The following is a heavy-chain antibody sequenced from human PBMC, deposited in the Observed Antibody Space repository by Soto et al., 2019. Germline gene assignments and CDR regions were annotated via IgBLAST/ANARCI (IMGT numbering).Heavy chain of an antibody. Sequence: GGSLRLSCAASGFTLSDYYMIWIRQAPGKGLEWAAYISSSGRSINYADSVKGRFTISRDNSKNTLDLQLNSLRAEDTAVYFCAKDRVSEHTNGWPQGHWGQGALVTVSS. J-gene: IGHJ4*02. CDR2: ISSSGRSI. CDR1: GFTLSDYY. D-gene: IGHD2-8*01. V-gene: IGHV3-11*04. CDR3: AKDRVSEHTNGWPQGH.